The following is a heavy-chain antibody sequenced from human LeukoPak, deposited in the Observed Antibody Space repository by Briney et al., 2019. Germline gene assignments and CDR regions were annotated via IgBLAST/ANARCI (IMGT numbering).Heavy chain of an antibody. Sequence: PGGSLRLSCAVSGLSFSNYWMHWVRQAPGKGLVWVARTNLHGTTVDYADSVKGRFTISRDNAKNTLYLQMNSLRAEDTAVYYCAQKPYYDSSGYYSAWGQGTLVTVSS. CDR2: TNLHGTTV. J-gene: IGHJ5*02. V-gene: IGHV3-74*01. CDR1: GLSFSNYW. D-gene: IGHD3-22*01. CDR3: AQKPYYDSSGYYSA.